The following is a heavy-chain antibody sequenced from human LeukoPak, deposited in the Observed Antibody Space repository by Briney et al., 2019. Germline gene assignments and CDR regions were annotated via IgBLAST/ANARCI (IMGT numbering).Heavy chain of an antibody. D-gene: IGHD5/OR15-5a*01. J-gene: IGHJ4*02. Sequence: GGSLRLSCAASGFTFSGYAMSWVRQAPGKGLEWVSAISGSGGSTYYADSVKGRFTISRDNSKNTLYLQMNSLRADDTAVYYCAKARGSSVYEQFDYWGQGTQVTVSP. V-gene: IGHV3-23*01. CDR1: GFTFSGYA. CDR3: AKARGSSVYEQFDY. CDR2: ISGSGGST.